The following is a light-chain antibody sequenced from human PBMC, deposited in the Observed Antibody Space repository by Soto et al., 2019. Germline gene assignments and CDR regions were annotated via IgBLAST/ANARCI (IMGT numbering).Light chain of an antibody. CDR1: QSVSTY. Sequence: DIQMTQAPSSLSTSVGDRVTITCRTSQSVSTYLNWYRQKPGKAPKLLIYAASSLQSGVPSRFSGSGSMTDFTLTISNLQPEDFATYYCQQTYSAPRTFGPGTKVDIK. J-gene: IGKJ1*01. CDR3: QQTYSAPRT. V-gene: IGKV1-39*01. CDR2: AAS.